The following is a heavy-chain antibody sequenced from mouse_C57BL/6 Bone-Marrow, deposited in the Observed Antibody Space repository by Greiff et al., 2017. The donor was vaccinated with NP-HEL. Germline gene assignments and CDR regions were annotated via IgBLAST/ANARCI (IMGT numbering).Heavy chain of an antibody. D-gene: IGHD6-1*01. CDR3: ARTLLYY. V-gene: IGHV1-50*01. Sequence: VQLQQPGAELVKPGASVKLSCKASGYTFTSYWMQWVKQRPGQGLEWIGEIDPSDSYTNYNQKFKGKATLTVDTSPSTAYMQLSSLTSEDSAVYYCARTLLYYWGQGTTLTVSS. CDR1: GYTFTSYW. CDR2: IDPSDSYT. J-gene: IGHJ2*01.